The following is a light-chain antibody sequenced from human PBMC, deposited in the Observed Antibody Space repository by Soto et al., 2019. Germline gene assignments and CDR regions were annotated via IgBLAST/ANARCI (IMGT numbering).Light chain of an antibody. J-gene: IGKJ2*01. CDR2: WAS. CDR3: QQYYGGPYT. Sequence: DIVMTQSPDSLAVSLGERATINCKSSQSVLYSSNNKNYLAWYQQKPGQPPKLLIYWASTRESGVPDRFSGSGSGTDFTLTISSLQAEDVAVYYCQQYYGGPYTFGQGTKLEMK. V-gene: IGKV4-1*01. CDR1: QSVLYSSNNKNY.